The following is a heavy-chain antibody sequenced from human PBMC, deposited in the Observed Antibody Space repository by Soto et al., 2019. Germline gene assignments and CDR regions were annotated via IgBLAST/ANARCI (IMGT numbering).Heavy chain of an antibody. CDR1: GGTFSSYA. J-gene: IGHJ6*02. CDR2: IIPIFGTA. D-gene: IGHD2-15*01. CDR3: ARGLFKDIVLVVAATTYYYYGMDV. Sequence: QVQLVQSGAEVQKPGSSVQVSCKASGGTFSSYAISWVRQAPGQGLEWMGGIIPIFGTAKYAQKFQGRVTMTADESTSAAYMELSSLRSEDTAVYYCARGLFKDIVLVVAATTYYYYGMDVWGQGTTVTVSS. V-gene: IGHV1-69*01.